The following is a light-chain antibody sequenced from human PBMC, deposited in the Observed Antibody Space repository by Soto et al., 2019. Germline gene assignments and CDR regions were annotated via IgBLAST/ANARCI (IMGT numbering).Light chain of an antibody. Sequence: DIQMTQSPSSLSAPVGDRVFITCRASETISNFLNWYQQKPGKAPKLLIYAASSLQSGVPSRFSGRGSGTDFFLTISSLQPEDFATYYCQQTYSTPYTFGQGTKVDIK. CDR3: QQTYSTPYT. CDR1: ETISNF. CDR2: AAS. V-gene: IGKV1-39*01. J-gene: IGKJ2*01.